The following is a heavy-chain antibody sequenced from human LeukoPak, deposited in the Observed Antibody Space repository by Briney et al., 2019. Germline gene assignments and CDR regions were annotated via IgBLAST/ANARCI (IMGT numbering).Heavy chain of an antibody. CDR3: ARGPYSYDSSGAFDI. CDR2: IYYSGST. J-gene: IGHJ3*02. CDR1: GGSLSDYY. V-gene: IGHV4-59*01. D-gene: IGHD3-22*01. Sequence: PSETLSLTCTVSGGSLSDYYWTWVRQPPGKGLEWIGYIYYSGSTNYNPSLKSRVTISVDTSKTQFSLRLTSVTAADAAVYFCARGPYSYDSSGAFDIWGQGTMVTVSS.